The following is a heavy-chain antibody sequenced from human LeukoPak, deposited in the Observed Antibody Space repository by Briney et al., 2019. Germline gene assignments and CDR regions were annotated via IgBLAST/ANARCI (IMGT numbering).Heavy chain of an antibody. Sequence: GGSLRLSCAASGFTFSSYAVSWVRQAPGKGLEWVSTISGSGAYTYYADSVKGRFTISRDNSKNTLYLQMNSLRAEDTAVYYCAKYFASGSYYKLPHWGQGTLVTVSS. CDR1: GFTFSSYA. J-gene: IGHJ1*01. V-gene: IGHV3-23*01. CDR3: AKYFASGSYYKLPH. CDR2: ISGSGAYT. D-gene: IGHD3-10*01.